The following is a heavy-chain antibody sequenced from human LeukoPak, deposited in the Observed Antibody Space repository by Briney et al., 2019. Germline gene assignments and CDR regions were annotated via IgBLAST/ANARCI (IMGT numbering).Heavy chain of an antibody. D-gene: IGHD6-13*01. V-gene: IGHV4-4*07. Sequence: SETLSLTCTVSGGSISSYHWSWIRQPAGKGLEWIGRIYTSGSTNYNPSLKSRVTMSVDTSKNQFSLKLSSVTAADTAVYYCARPGIAAAGTGATNYYYYYYMDVWGKGTTVTVSS. CDR2: IYTSGST. CDR1: GGSISSYH. J-gene: IGHJ6*03. CDR3: ARPGIAAAGTGATNYYYYYYMDV.